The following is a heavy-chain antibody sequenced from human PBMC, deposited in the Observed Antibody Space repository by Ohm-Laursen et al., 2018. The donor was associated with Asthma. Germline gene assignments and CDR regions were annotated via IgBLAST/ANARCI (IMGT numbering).Heavy chain of an antibody. Sequence: GSLRLSCAASGFTFSSYSMNWVRQAPGKGLEWVSYISSSSSTIYYADSVKGRFTISRDNAKNSLYLQMNSLRDEDTAVYYCARDPDGTVTTVDDGMDVWGQGTTVTVSS. V-gene: IGHV3-48*02. J-gene: IGHJ6*02. CDR3: ARDPDGTVTTVDDGMDV. CDR1: GFTFSSYS. D-gene: IGHD4-17*01. CDR2: ISSSSSTI.